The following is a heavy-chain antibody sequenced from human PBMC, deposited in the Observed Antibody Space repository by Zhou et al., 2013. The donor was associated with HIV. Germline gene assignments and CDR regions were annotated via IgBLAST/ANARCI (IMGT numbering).Heavy chain of an antibody. V-gene: IGHV1-46*01. J-gene: IGHJ6*03. Sequence: QVQLVQSGAEVKKPGASVKVSCKASGYTFTNYHMHWVRQAPGQGLEWMGIINPSGGSTSYAQKFQGRVTVTRDTSTNTDYMELSSLKSEDTAVYYCARALSATWIGGGFFYMDVWGKGTTVTVS. D-gene: IGHD6-25*01. CDR3: ARALSATWIGGGFFYMDV. CDR2: INPSGGST. CDR1: GYTFTNYH.